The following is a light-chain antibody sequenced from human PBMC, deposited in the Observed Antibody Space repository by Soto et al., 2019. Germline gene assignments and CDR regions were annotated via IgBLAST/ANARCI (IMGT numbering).Light chain of an antibody. V-gene: IGLV4-69*01. CDR1: SGHSSYA. Sequence: QSVLTQSPSASASLGASVKLTCTLSSGHSSYAIAWHRQQPEKGPRYLMKLNSDGSHSKGDGIPDRFSGSSSGAERYLTISSLQSEDEADYYCQTWGSGIHVLFGGGTKLTVL. J-gene: IGLJ2*01. CDR3: QTWGSGIHVL. CDR2: LNSDGSH.